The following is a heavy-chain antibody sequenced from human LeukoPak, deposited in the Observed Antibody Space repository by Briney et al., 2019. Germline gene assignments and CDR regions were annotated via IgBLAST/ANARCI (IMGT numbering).Heavy chain of an antibody. CDR2: IYYSGAT. Sequence: SETLSLTCTVSGGSISNYYWSWLRQPPGKGLEWIGHIYYSGATKYNPSLKSRITISVDTSKNQSSLMLSSVTAADTAVYYCARFGITVVRGGKYCFDYWGQGTLVTVSS. CDR1: GGSISNYY. J-gene: IGHJ4*02. CDR3: ARFGITVVRGGKYCFDY. V-gene: IGHV4-59*08. D-gene: IGHD3-10*01.